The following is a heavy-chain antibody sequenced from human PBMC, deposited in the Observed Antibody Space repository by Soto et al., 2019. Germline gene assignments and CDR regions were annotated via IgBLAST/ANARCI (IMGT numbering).Heavy chain of an antibody. J-gene: IGHJ4*02. Sequence: GGSLRLSCAASGFTFSTYSMNWVRQAPGKGLEWVSSISSSSSYIYYADSVKGRFTISRDNAKNSLYLQVNSLRADDTAVYYWGGNPAGYRNPFYLGGRGTL. CDR1: GFTFSTYS. CDR2: ISSSSSYI. V-gene: IGHV3-21*01. D-gene: IGHD3-16*01. CDR3: GGNPAGYRNPFYL.